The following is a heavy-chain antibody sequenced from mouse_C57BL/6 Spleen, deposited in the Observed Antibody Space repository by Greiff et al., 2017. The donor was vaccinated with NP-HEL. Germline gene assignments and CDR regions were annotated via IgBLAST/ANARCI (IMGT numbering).Heavy chain of an antibody. CDR3: VRRNWGYFDV. Sequence: EVHLVESGGGLVQPKGSLKLSCAASGFTFNTYAMHWVRQAPGKGLEWVARIRSKSSNYATYYAESVKDIFTISSDDSQSMLYLQMNNLKTEDAAMYYSVRRNWGYFDVWGTGTTVTVSS. D-gene: IGHD4-1*01. CDR1: GFTFNTYA. J-gene: IGHJ1*03. V-gene: IGHV10-3*01. CDR2: IRSKSSNYAT.